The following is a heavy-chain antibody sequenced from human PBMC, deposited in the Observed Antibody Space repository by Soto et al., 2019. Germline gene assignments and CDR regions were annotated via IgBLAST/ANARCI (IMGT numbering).Heavy chain of an antibody. Sequence: PSETLSLTCTVSGGSVSSGDYYWGWIRQPPGRGLEWIGNIYYSGSTYYTPALKSRVTLSVDTSKNQFSLNLNSVTAADTAVYYCARGGIPPSGYEIAYAMDVWGQGTTVTVSS. CDR2: IYYSGST. V-gene: IGHV4-39*01. J-gene: IGHJ6*02. CDR1: GGSVSSGDYY. D-gene: IGHD3-9*01. CDR3: ARGGIPPSGYEIAYAMDV.